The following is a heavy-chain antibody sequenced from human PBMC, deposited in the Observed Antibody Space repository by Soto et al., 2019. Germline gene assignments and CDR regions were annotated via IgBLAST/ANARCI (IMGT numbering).Heavy chain of an antibody. CDR3: AREIERLLGY. Sequence: PGGSLRLSCAVSEFTFSSYAMHWVRQAPGKGLEWVAVISYDGSNKYYGDSVKGRFTISRDNSKNTLYLQMNSLRAEDTAVYYCAREIERLLGYWGQGTLVTVSS. D-gene: IGHD3-3*01. CDR1: EFTFSSYA. V-gene: IGHV3-30-3*01. CDR2: ISYDGSNK. J-gene: IGHJ4*02.